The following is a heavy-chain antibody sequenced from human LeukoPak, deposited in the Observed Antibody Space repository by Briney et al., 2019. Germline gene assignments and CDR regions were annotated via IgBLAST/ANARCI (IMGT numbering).Heavy chain of an antibody. J-gene: IGHJ4*02. CDR3: ARAPGSLVSIAARPYYFDY. D-gene: IGHD6-6*01. V-gene: IGHV3-23*01. CDR2: INCAGGAM. Sequence: QPGGSLRLSCAASGFTFSSYAMSWVRQAPGKGLECVSIINCAGGAMYYADSVKGRFAISRDNSKNTLYLQINSLRAEDTAVYYCARAPGSLVSIAARPYYFDYWGQGSLVTVSS. CDR1: GFTFSSYA.